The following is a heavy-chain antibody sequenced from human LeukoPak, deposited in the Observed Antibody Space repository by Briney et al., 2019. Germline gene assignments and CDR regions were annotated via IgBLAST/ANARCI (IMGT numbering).Heavy chain of an antibody. J-gene: IGHJ4*02. CDR1: GYTLTELS. CDR3: ASPIVVVPAGASDY. Sequence: ASVKVSCKVSGYTLTELSMHWVRRAPGKGLEWMGGFDPEDGETIYAQKFQGRVTMTEDTSTDTAYMELSSLRSEDTAVYYCASPIVVVPAGASDYWGQGTLVTVSS. V-gene: IGHV1-24*01. D-gene: IGHD2-2*01. CDR2: FDPEDGET.